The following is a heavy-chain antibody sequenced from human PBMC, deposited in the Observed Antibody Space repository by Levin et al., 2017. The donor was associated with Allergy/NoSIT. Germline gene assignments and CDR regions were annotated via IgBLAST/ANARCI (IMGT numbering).Heavy chain of an antibody. J-gene: IGHJ5*02. V-gene: IGHV4-59*01. CDR2: IYYSGST. D-gene: IGHD6-19*01. CDR3: ARHFPGSSGWYASPRFAFDP. Sequence: SETLSLTCTVSGGSISSYYWSWIRQPPGKGLEWIGYIYYSGSTNYNPSLKSRVTISVDTSKNQFSLKLSSVTAADTAVYYCARHFPGSSGWYASPRFAFDPWGQGTLVTVSS. CDR1: GGSISSYY.